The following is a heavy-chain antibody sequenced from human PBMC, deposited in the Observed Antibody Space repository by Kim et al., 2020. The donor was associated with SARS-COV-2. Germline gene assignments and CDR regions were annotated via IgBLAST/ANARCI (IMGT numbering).Heavy chain of an antibody. Sequence: TPCLKSRVTISVDTSKNQFSLKLSSVAAADTAVYYCARQGQWLVPDAFDIWGQGTMVTVSS. CDR3: ARQGQWLVPDAFDI. J-gene: IGHJ3*02. V-gene: IGHV4-39*01. D-gene: IGHD6-19*01.